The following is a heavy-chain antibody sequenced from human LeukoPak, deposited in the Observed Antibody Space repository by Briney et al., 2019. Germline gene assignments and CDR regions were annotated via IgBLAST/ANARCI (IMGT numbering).Heavy chain of an antibody. CDR1: GYSFSDYY. J-gene: IGHJ4*02. V-gene: IGHV1-2*02. Sequence: ASVKVSCKASGYSFSDYYMHWVRQAPGQGLEWMGWINPRTGGTNYAQKFKDRVTMTRDMSIRIVYMELIRLKSDDTAVYYCVKDSVISGWAARFYFDYWGQGSLVTVSS. D-gene: IGHD6-19*01. CDR2: INPRTGGT. CDR3: VKDSVISGWAARFYFDY.